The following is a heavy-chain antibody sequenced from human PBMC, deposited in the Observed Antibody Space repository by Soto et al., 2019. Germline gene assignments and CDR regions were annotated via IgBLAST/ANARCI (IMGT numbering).Heavy chain of an antibody. Sequence: SVEVCCKARRVSKSRDHVNWRRQTTGQGLEWMGWISPYNGDTKYAHKFQDRVTMTTDTSTSTAYMELRSLRSDDTAVYYCAREYCSGGSCYGGDYWGQGTLVTVSS. CDR3: AREYCSGGSCYGGDY. CDR1: RVSKSRDH. CDR2: ISPYNGDT. J-gene: IGHJ4*02. V-gene: IGHV1-18*01. D-gene: IGHD2-15*01.